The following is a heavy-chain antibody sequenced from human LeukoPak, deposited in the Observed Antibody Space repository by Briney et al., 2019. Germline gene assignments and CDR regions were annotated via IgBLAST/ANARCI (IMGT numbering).Heavy chain of an antibody. CDR1: GGSISSYY. Sequence: SETLSLTCTVSGGSISSYYWSWIRQPPGKGLEWIGYIYYSGSTNYNPSLKSRVTISVDTSKNQFSLKLSSVTAADTAVCYCARDHDVWGQGTLVTVSS. CDR2: IYYSGST. CDR3: ARDHDV. V-gene: IGHV4-59*01. J-gene: IGHJ4*02. D-gene: IGHD3-16*01.